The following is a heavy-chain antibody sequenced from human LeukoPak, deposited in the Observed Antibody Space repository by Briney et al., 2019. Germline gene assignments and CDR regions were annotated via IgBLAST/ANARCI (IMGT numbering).Heavy chain of an antibody. CDR1: GFTFSSYG. J-gene: IGHJ6*03. Sequence: GGSLRLSCAASGFTFSSYGMQFSSYGMNWVRQAPGQGLEWVAFIRSDGRNKYYADSVKGRLTISRDNTKNMLYLQMNSLRAEDTAVYYCAKLKINYYYYMDVWGKETTVIVSS. V-gene: IGHV3-30*02. D-gene: IGHD3-16*01. CDR3: AKLKINYYYYMDV. CDR2: IRSDGRNK.